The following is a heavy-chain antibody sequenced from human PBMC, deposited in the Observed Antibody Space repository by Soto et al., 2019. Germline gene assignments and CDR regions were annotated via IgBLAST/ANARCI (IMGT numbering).Heavy chain of an antibody. D-gene: IGHD2-15*01. CDR1: GGSISSGGYY. CDR3: SRTDCSGGSCYFAHWFDP. J-gene: IGHJ5*02. V-gene: IGHV4-31*03. Sequence: SETLSLTCTVSGGSISSGGYYWSWIRQHPGKGLEWIGYIYYSGSTYYNPSLKSRVTISVDTSKNQFSLKLSSVTAADTAVYYCSRTDCSGGSCYFAHWFDPWGQGNLVTVSS. CDR2: IYYSGST.